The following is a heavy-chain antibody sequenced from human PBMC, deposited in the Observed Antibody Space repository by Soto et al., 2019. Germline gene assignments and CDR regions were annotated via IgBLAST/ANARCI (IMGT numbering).Heavy chain of an antibody. CDR3: ARDQGSHPGD. Sequence: QVQLQESGPGLVRPSGTVSLTCAVSGLSISSDNLWSWVRQPPGKGLEWIGEIHHSGSTNYTPSLKSRVTMSVVPSKDLFSLTLNSVTAADTAFYYCARDQGSHPGDWGQGTLVSVSS. CDR1: GLSISSDNL. D-gene: IGHD6-13*01. J-gene: IGHJ4*02. V-gene: IGHV4-4*02. CDR2: IHHSGST.